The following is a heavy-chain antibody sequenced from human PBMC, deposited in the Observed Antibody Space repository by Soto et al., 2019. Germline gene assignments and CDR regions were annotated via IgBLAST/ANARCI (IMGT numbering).Heavy chain of an antibody. J-gene: IGHJ6*02. CDR3: ARDLEPYYGSGSYGMDV. Sequence: QVQLVQSGAEVKKPGSSVKVSCKASGGTFSSYAISWVRQAPGQGLEWMGGIIPIFGTANYAQKFQGRVTITADESTSTSYMELSSLRSEDTSVYYCARDLEPYYGSGSYGMDVWGQGTTVTVSS. V-gene: IGHV1-69*12. CDR1: GGTFSSYA. CDR2: IIPIFGTA. D-gene: IGHD3-10*01.